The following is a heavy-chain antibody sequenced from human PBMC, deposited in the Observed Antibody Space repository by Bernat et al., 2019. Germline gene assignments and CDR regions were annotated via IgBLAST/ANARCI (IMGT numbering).Heavy chain of an antibody. CDR1: GGSISSYY. CDR3: ARHGGPRWTFDY. D-gene: IGHD3-16*01. J-gene: IGHJ4*02. Sequence: QVQLQESGPGLVKPSETLSLTCTVSGGSISSYYWSWIRQPPGKGLEWIGYIYYSGSTNYNPSLKSRITISVDTSKNQFSLKLSSVTAADTAVYYCARHGGPRWTFDYWGQGTLVTVSS. CDR2: IYYSGST. V-gene: IGHV4-59*08.